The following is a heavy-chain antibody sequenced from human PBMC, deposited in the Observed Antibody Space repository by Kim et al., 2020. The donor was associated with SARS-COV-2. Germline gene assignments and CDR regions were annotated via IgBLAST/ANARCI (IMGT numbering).Heavy chain of an antibody. V-gene: IGHV3-30*03. CDR1: GLTFSSHV. Sequence: GSLRLSCAASGLTFSSHVMHWVRQAPGKGLEWVALISYEGSTQKYTDSVKGRFTVSRDNSKNTLFLQMNSLRPEDTAVYYCARNLVGDTDLGPWGQGTLVTVSS. CDR2: ISYEGSTQ. CDR3: ARNLVGDTDLGP. D-gene: IGHD1-26*01. J-gene: IGHJ5*02.